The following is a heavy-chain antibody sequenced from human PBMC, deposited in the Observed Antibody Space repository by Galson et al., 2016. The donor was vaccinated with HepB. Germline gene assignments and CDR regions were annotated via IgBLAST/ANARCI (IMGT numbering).Heavy chain of an antibody. CDR3: AFGYYSSGWKKQYYYYYDMDV. J-gene: IGHJ6*02. CDR1: GYTFTHHV. Sequence: SVKVSCKASGYTFTHHVLHWVRQAPGQSLEWMGWINGGTGNTKYSQRFQARVTISRDTSATTAYMELSSLRSEDTAVYYCAFGYYSSGWKKQYYYYYDMDVWGQGTTVTVSS. CDR2: INGGTGNT. V-gene: IGHV1-3*01. D-gene: IGHD6-19*01.